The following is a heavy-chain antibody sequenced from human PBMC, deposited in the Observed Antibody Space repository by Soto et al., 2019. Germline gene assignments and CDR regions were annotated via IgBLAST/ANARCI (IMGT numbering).Heavy chain of an antibody. Sequence: GGSLRLSCAASGFTFSNAWMSWVRQAPGKGLEWVGRIKSKTDGGTTDYAAPVKGRFTISRDDSKNTLYLQMNSLKTEDTAVYYCTTDVFYDYIWGSYRPHFDYWGQGTLVTVSS. V-gene: IGHV3-15*01. J-gene: IGHJ4*02. CDR1: GFTFSNAW. D-gene: IGHD3-16*02. CDR3: TTDVFYDYIWGSYRPHFDY. CDR2: IKSKTDGGTT.